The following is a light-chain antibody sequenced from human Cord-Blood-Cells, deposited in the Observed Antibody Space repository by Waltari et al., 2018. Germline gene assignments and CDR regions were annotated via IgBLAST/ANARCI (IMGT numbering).Light chain of an antibody. CDR2: DVS. V-gene: IGLV2-14*01. CDR1: SSDAGGYNY. J-gene: IGLJ1*01. Sequence: QSALTQPASVSGSPGQSITISCTGTSSDAGGYNYVPWYQQHPGKAPKLMIYDVSTRPSGVSNRFSGSKSGNTASLTISGLQAEDEADYYCSSYTSSSTYVFGTGTKVTVL. CDR3: SSYTSSSTYV.